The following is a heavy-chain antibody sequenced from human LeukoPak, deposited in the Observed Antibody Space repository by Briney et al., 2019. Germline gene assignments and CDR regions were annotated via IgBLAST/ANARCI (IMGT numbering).Heavy chain of an antibody. CDR1: GFTFSSYW. D-gene: IGHD6-6*01. CDR3: ARDVRPDY. Sequence: GGSLRLSCAASGFTFSSYWMSWVRQAPGEGLEWVANIKQDGTERYYMDSVKGRFSISRDNAKNSLYLQMNALRAEDTAVYYCARDVRPDYWGQGTLVTVST. V-gene: IGHV3-7*04. CDR2: IKQDGTER. J-gene: IGHJ4*02.